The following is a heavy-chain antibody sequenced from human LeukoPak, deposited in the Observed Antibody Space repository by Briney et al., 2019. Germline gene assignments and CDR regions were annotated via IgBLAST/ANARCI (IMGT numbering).Heavy chain of an antibody. V-gene: IGHV2-5*02. CDR1: GFSLSTSGVG. D-gene: IGHD2-2*01. Sequence: SGPTLVNPTQTLTLTCTFSGFSLSTSGVGVGWIRQPPGKALEWLALIYLDDDKRYSPSLKSRLTVNEATSKNQVVLTITNMDPVDTATYYCAHSYCSSTSCYGWDYFDYWGKGTLVTVSS. J-gene: IGHJ4*02. CDR2: IYLDDDK. CDR3: AHSYCSSTSCYGWDYFDY.